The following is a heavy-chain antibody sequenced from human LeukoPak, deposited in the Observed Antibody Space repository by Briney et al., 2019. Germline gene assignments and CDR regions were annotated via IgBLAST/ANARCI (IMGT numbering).Heavy chain of an antibody. J-gene: IGHJ4*02. V-gene: IGHV3-43*02. CDR1: GFTFDDYA. D-gene: IGHD3-10*01. CDR2: ISGDGGST. CDR3: VTGPYYYGSGTSYAYFDY. Sequence: GGSLRLSCAASGFTFDDYAIHWVRQAPGKGLEWVSLISGDGGSTYYADSVKGRFTISRDNSKNSLHLQMNSLRTDDTALYYCVTGPYYYGSGTSYAYFDYWGQGTLVTVSS.